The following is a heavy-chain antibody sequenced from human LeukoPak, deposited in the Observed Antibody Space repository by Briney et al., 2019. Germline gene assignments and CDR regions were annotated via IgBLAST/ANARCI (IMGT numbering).Heavy chain of an antibody. J-gene: IGHJ4*02. Sequence: GGSLRLSCAASGFTFSSYSMNWVRQAPGKGLEWVSHITASGTAMFYADSVKGRFAISRDNAKNSLYLQMNSLRDEDTAVYYCASSGSYRFDYWGQGTLVTVSS. D-gene: IGHD1-26*01. CDR1: GFTFSSYS. CDR3: ASSGSYRFDY. CDR2: ITASGTAM. V-gene: IGHV3-48*02.